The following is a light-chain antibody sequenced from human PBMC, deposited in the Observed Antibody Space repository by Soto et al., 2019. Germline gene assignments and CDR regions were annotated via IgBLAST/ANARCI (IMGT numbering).Light chain of an antibody. V-gene: IGKV3-20*01. CDR3: QQYGSSPT. CDR1: QSVSSH. J-gene: IGKJ1*01. CDR2: GAS. Sequence: EIVLTQSPATLSLSPGEGATVSCRASQSVSSHLAWYQQKRGQAPRLLIYGASSRATGIPDRFSGSGSGTDFTLTISRLEPEDFAVYYCQQYGSSPTFGQGTKVDIK.